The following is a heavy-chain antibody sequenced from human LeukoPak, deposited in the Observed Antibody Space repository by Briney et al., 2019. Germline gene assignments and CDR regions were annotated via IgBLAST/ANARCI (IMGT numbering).Heavy chain of an antibody. Sequence: PSETLSLTCTVSGGSISSGDYYWSWIRQPPGKGLEWIGYIYYSGSTYYNPSLKSRVTISVDTSKNQFSLKLSSVTAADTAVYYCARGSDSSSSGGIDYWGQGTLVTVSS. CDR1: GGSISSGDYY. V-gene: IGHV4-30-4*08. CDR2: IYYSGST. CDR3: ARGSDSSSSGGIDY. J-gene: IGHJ4*02. D-gene: IGHD6-6*01.